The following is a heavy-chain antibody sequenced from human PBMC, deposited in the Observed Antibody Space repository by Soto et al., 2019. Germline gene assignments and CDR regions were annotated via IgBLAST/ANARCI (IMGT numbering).Heavy chain of an antibody. D-gene: IGHD2-2*03. CDR1: GFTFSDYY. J-gene: IGHJ6*03. Sequence: GGSLRLSCAASGFTFSDYYMSWIRQAPGKGLEWVSYISSSGSTIYYADSVKGRFTISRDNAKNSLYLQMNSLRAEDTAVYYCARLQPDGYCSSTSCYGYYYYYMDVWGKGTTVTVSS. CDR3: ARLQPDGYCSSTSCYGYYYYYMDV. V-gene: IGHV3-11*01. CDR2: ISSSGSTI.